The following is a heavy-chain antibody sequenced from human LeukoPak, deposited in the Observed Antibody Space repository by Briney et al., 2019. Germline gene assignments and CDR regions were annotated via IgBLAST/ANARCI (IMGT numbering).Heavy chain of an antibody. Sequence: GGSLRLSCAASGFTSSSYAMHWVRQAPGKGLEYVSAISSNGGSTYYANSVKGRFTISRDNSKNTLYLQMGSLRAEDMAVYYCARGEYYYDSSGYYYWGQGTLVTVSS. J-gene: IGHJ4*02. D-gene: IGHD3-22*01. V-gene: IGHV3-64*01. CDR1: GFTSSSYA. CDR3: ARGEYYYDSSGYYY. CDR2: ISSNGGST.